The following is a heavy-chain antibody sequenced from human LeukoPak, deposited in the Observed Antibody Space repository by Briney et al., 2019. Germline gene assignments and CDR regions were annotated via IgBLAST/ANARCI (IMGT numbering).Heavy chain of an antibody. Sequence: GGSLRLSCAASGFTFSNYAMSWVRQAPGKGLEWVSTISDSGGSTYYAGSVRGRFTISRDNSQNTLYLQMNSLRAEDTAVYYCARGPRPDSSGYNWFDPWGQGTLVTVSS. CDR1: GFTFSNYA. V-gene: IGHV3-23*01. CDR3: ARGPRPDSSGYNWFDP. CDR2: ISDSGGST. D-gene: IGHD3-22*01. J-gene: IGHJ5*02.